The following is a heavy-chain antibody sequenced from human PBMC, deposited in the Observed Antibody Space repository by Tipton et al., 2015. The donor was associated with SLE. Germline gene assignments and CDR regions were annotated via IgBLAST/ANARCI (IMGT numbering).Heavy chain of an antibody. CDR3: AGGFFHDYWSAEQGRKSFYFDN. CDR1: GGSISSNTW. V-gene: IGHV4-4*02. D-gene: IGHD3-3*01. CDR2: IHHRGTT. J-gene: IGHJ4*02. Sequence: TLSLTCTVSGGSISSNTWWNWVRQPPGMGLEWIGEIHHRGTTNYNPSLKSRVTISVDKSKSQFSLKLSSVTAADTAVYYCAGGFFHDYWSAEQGRKSFYFDNWGQGALVTVSS.